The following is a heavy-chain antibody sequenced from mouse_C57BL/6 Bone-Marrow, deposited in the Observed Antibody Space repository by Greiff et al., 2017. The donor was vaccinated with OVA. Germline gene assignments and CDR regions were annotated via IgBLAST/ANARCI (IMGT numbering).Heavy chain of an antibody. J-gene: IGHJ4*01. CDR2: IDPETGGT. V-gene: IGHV1-15*01. CDR3: TREGGYAMDY. Sequence: QVQLQQSGAELVRPGASVTLSCKASGYTFTDYEMHWVKQTPVHGLEWIGAIDPETGGTAYNQKFKGKAILTADKSSSTAYMELRSLTSEESAVYYCTREGGYAMDYWGQGTSVTVSS. CDR1: GYTFTDYE.